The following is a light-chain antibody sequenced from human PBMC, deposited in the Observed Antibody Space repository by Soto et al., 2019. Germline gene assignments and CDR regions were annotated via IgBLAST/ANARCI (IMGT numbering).Light chain of an antibody. Sequence: DIVMTQSPLSLPVTPGEPASISCRSSQSLLHSNGYNYLDWYLQKPGQSPQLLIYLGSNRASGVPDRLSGSGSGTDFTLKIRRVEAEDVGVYYCMQALQTPYTFGQGTKLEIK. CDR2: LGS. CDR3: MQALQTPYT. V-gene: IGKV2-28*01. J-gene: IGKJ2*01. CDR1: QSLLHSNGYNY.